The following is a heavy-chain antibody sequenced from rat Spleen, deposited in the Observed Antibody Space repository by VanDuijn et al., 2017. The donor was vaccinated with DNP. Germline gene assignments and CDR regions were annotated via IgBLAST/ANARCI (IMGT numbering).Heavy chain of an antibody. CDR2: ISFDGINT. CDR1: GFTFSDYY. Sequence: EVQLVESDGGLVQPGRSLKLSCAASGFTFSDYYMAWVRQAPTKGLEWVATISFDGINTYYRDSVKGRFTISRENAKSTLYLQMDSLRSEDTATYYCASRPPPTRGPFDYWGQGVTVTVSS. D-gene: IGHD1-4*01. V-gene: IGHV5-29*01. CDR3: ASRPPPTRGPFDY. J-gene: IGHJ2*01.